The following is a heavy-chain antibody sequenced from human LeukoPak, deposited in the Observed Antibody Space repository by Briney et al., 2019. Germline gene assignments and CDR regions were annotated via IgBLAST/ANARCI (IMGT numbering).Heavy chain of an antibody. CDR1: GGSISRYY. V-gene: IGHV4-59*01. CDR3: ASAVAGTFFDY. CDR2: IYYSGST. D-gene: IGHD6-19*01. J-gene: IGHJ4*02. Sequence: SETLSLTCTVSGGSISRYYWSWIRQPPGKGLEWNGYIYYSGSTNYNPSLKSRVTISVDTAKNQFSLKLSSVTAADTALYYSASAVAGTFFDYWGQGTLVTVSS.